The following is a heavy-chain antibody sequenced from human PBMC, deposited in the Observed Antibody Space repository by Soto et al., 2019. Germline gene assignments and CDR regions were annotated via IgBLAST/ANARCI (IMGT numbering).Heavy chain of an antibody. CDR3: ARDGYCGGDCYSMH. V-gene: IGHV1-69*08. J-gene: IGHJ4*02. CDR1: GGTFSSYT. Sequence: QVQLVQSGAEVKKPGSSVKVSCKASGGTFSSYTISWVRQAPGQGLEWMGRIIPILGIANYAQKFQGRVTITADKSTSTAYMELSSLRSEDTAVYYCARDGYCGGDCYSMHWGQGTLVTVSS. D-gene: IGHD2-21*02. CDR2: IIPILGIA.